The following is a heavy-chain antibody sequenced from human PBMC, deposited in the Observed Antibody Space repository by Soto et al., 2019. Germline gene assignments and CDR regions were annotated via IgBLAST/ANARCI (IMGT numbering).Heavy chain of an antibody. CDR2: IYYSGST. CDR3: EGQSLDSSSWYFDY. Sequence: PSETLSLTCTVSGGSLSSSSSYRGWIRQPPGKGLEWIGSIYYSGSTYYNPSLKSRVTISVDTSKNQFSLKLSSVTAADTAVYYCEGQSLDSSSWYFDYWRQGTLVTVSS. D-gene: IGHD6-13*01. V-gene: IGHV4-39*01. J-gene: IGHJ4*02. CDR1: GGSLSSSSSY.